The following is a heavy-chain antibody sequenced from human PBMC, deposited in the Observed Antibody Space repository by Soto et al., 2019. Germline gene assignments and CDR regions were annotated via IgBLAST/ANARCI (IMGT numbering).Heavy chain of an antibody. CDR1: GFTFSTYG. J-gene: IGHJ6*02. CDR2: ISYDGSSK. Sequence: QVQLVESGGGVVQPGRSLRLSCAASGFTFSTYGMHWVRQAPGKGLEWVAVISYDGSSKYYADSVKGRFTISRDDSKNTLYLQMNSLRAEDTAVYYCAKDRSYSSSSFFYSHYGMDVWGQGTTVTVSS. D-gene: IGHD6-13*01. CDR3: AKDRSYSSSSFFYSHYGMDV. V-gene: IGHV3-30*18.